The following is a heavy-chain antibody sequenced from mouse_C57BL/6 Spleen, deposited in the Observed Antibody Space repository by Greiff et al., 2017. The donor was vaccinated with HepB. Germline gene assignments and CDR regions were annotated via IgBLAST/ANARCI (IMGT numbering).Heavy chain of an antibody. CDR3: ARGGSYGFGC. J-gene: IGHJ2*01. V-gene: IGHV14-2*01. Sequence: VQLQQSGAELVKPGASVKLSCTAAGFNIKDYYMHWVKQGTERGLEWIGRIDPEDGESTYAPKFPGESTITADTSSNTAYLQLSSLTSEDTAVYYSARGGSYGFGCWGQGTTHTVCS. D-gene: IGHD1-1*02. CDR2: IDPEDGES. CDR1: GFNIKDYY.